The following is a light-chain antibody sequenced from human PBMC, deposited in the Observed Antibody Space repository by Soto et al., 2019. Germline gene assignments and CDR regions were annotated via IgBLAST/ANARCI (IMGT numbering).Light chain of an antibody. CDR2: EDS. CDR3: CSYAGRSTWV. CDR1: SSDVGSYDL. V-gene: IGLV2-23*01. J-gene: IGLJ2*01. Sequence: QSALTQPASVSGSPGQSITISCTGTSSDVGSYDLDSWYQQHPGKAPKLIIYEDSKRPSGVSNRFSGSKSGNTASLTISGLQAEDEADYYCCSYAGRSTWVFGGGTQLTVL.